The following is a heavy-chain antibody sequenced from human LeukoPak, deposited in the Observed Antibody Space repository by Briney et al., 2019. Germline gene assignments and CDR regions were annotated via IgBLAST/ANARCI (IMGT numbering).Heavy chain of an antibody. D-gene: IGHD2-2*03. CDR1: GFTFSPYA. V-gene: IGHV3-30*18. CDR3: AKDGYCSSTSCYPNHFDS. CDR2: ISNDGSKK. J-gene: IGHJ4*02. Sequence: GGSLRLSCAAPGFTFSPYAMHWVRQAPGKGLEWVALISNDGSKKYYADSVKGRFTISRDNSKNTMDLQMNSLRAEDTAVYYCAKDGYCSSTSCYPNHFDSWGQGTLVTVSS.